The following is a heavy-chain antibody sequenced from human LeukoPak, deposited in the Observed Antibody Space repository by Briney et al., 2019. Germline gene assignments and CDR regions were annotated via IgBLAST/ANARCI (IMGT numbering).Heavy chain of an antibody. CDR3: AELGITMIGGV. Sequence: GGSLRLSCAAAGFTFGSYEMNWVRQAPGKGQEWVSYISSSGSTIYYADSVKGRFTISRDSAKNSLYLQMNSLRAEDTAVYYCAELGITMIGGVWGKGTTVTISS. V-gene: IGHV3-48*03. CDR2: ISSSGSTI. CDR1: GFTFGSYE. D-gene: IGHD3-10*02. J-gene: IGHJ6*04.